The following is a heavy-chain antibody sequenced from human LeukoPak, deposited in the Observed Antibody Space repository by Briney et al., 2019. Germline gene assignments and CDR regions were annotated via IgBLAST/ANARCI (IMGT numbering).Heavy chain of an antibody. CDR3: ARGFYGEGFYFDY. V-gene: IGHV1-69*13. D-gene: IGHD4-17*01. CDR2: IIPIFGTA. CDR1: GGTFSSYA. Sequence: SVNVSCKASGGTFSSYAISWVRQAPGQGLEWMGGIIPIFGTANYAQKFQGRVTITADESTSTAYMELSSLRSEDTAVYYCARGFYGEGFYFDYWGQGTLVTVSS. J-gene: IGHJ4*02.